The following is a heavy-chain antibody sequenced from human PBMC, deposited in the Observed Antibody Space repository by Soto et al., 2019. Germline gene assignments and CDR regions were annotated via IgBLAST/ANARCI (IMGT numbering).Heavy chain of an antibody. D-gene: IGHD6-13*01. CDR2: INHSGST. CDR1: GGSFSGYY. V-gene: IGHV4-34*01. CDR3: AGGRGAAAGTENNRKRFTKNGWFDP. J-gene: IGHJ5*02. Sequence: SETLSLTCAVYGGSFSGYYWSWIRQPPGKGLEWIGEINHSGSTNYNPSLKSRVTISVDTSKNQFSLKLSSVTAADTAVYYCAGGRGAAAGTENNRKRFTKNGWFDPWGQGTLVTVSS.